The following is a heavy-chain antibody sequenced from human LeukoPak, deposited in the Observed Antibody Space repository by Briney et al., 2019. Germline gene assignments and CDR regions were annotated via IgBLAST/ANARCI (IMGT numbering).Heavy chain of an antibody. CDR2: MFDSGST. CDR3: ATIKRGNIYGYFDF. J-gene: IGHJ4*02. D-gene: IGHD5-18*01. CDR1: GGSISSHY. V-gene: IGHV4-59*11. Sequence: SETLSLTCTVSGGSISSHYWSWIRQPPGKGLEGIGYMFDSGSTKDNPSLESRVTLAADTSKNQFSLRLSSVTAADTAVYYCATIKRGNIYGYFDFWGQGILVTVSS.